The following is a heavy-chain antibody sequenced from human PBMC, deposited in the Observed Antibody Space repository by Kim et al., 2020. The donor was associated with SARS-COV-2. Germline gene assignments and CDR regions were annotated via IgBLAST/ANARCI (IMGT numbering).Heavy chain of an antibody. J-gene: IGHJ4*02. CDR3: ANVPDSSGYHVKY. Sequence: SVKVSCKASGGTFSSYAISWVRQAPGQGLEWMGRIIPILGIANYAQKFQGRVTITADKSTSTAYMELSSLRSEDTAVYYCANVPDSSGYHVKYWGQGTLVTVSS. CDR2: IIPILGIA. V-gene: IGHV1-69*04. CDR1: GGTFSSYA. D-gene: IGHD3-22*01.